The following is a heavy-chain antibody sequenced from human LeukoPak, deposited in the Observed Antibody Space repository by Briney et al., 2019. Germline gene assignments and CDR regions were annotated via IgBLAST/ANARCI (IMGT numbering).Heavy chain of an antibody. J-gene: IGHJ2*01. CDR2: INHSGST. D-gene: IGHD2-8*01. V-gene: IGHV4-34*01. CDR3: ARAGTNGDYWYFDL. Sequence: SETLSLTCAVYGGSFSGYHWSWIRQPPGKGLEWIGEINHSGSTNYNPSLKSRVTISVDTSKNQFSLKLSSVTAADTAVYYCARAGTNGDYWYFDLWGRGTLVTVSS. CDR1: GGSFSGYH.